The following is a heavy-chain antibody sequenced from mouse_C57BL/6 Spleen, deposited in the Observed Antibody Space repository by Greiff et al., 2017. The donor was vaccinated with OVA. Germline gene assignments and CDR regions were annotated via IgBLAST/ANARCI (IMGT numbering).Heavy chain of an antibody. Sequence: VLLQQSGPELVKPGASVKISCKASGYTFTDYYMNWVTQSHGKSLEWIGDINPNNGGTSYNQKFKCKDTLTVDKSSSTAYMELRSLTSEDAAVYYCARNWYFDYWGQGTTLTVSS. CDR1: GYTFTDYY. V-gene: IGHV1-26*01. CDR3: ARNWYFDY. J-gene: IGHJ2*01. CDR2: INPNNGGT. D-gene: IGHD4-1*01.